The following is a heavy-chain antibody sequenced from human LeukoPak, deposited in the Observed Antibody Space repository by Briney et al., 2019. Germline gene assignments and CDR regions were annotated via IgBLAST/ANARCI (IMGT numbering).Heavy chain of an antibody. CDR1: GFIFSSYA. D-gene: IGHD6-19*01. CDR3: AKTALAVAGIVPVESELDY. CDR2: ISGSGGRT. Sequence: GGSLRLSCAASGFIFSSYAMSWVRLAPGKGLEWISVISGSGGRTDYADSVKGRFTISRDNSKNTLYLQMNSLRAEDTAVYYCAKTALAVAGIVPVESELDYWGQGTPVTVSS. V-gene: IGHV3-23*01. J-gene: IGHJ4*02.